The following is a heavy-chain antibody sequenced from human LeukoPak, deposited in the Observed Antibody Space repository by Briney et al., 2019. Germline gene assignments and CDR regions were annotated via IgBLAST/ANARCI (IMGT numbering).Heavy chain of an antibody. V-gene: IGHV1-24*01. J-gene: IGHJ5*02. CDR2: FDPEDGET. Sequence: ASVKVSCKVSGYTLTELSMHWVRQAPGKGLEWMGGFDPEDGETIYAQKFQGRVTMTEDTSTDTAYMELSSLRSEDTAVYYCARDNEAYVVGATTNWFDPWGQGTLVTVSS. CDR3: ARDNEAYVVGATTNWFDP. CDR1: GYTLTELS. D-gene: IGHD1-26*01.